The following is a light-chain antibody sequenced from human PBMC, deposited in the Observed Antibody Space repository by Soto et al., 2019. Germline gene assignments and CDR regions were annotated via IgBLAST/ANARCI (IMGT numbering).Light chain of an antibody. CDR3: QQYNNWPYT. Sequence: EIVMTQSPDTLSVSPGERATLSCRASQSVSSNLAWYQQKPGQAPRLLIFGASTRATGIPARFSGSGSGTEFTLTISSLPSEDFAVYHCQQYNNWPYTFGQGTTLEIK. J-gene: IGKJ2*01. CDR1: QSVSSN. CDR2: GAS. V-gene: IGKV3-15*01.